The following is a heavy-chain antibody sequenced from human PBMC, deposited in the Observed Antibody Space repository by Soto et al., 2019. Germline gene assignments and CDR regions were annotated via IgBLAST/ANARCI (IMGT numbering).Heavy chain of an antibody. CDR1: GGSISSYY. Sequence: SETLSLTCTVSGGSISSYYWSWIRQPPGKGLEWIGYIYYSGSTNYNPSLKSRVTISVDTSKNQFSLKLSSVTAADTAVYYCARTRDFYSNYETNFDYWGQGTLVTVSS. CDR2: IYYSGST. J-gene: IGHJ4*02. D-gene: IGHD4-4*01. CDR3: ARTRDFYSNYETNFDY. V-gene: IGHV4-59*08.